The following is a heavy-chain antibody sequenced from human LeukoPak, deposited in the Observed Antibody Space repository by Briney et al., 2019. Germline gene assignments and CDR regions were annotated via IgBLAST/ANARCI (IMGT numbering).Heavy chain of an antibody. J-gene: IGHJ4*02. D-gene: IGHD5-18*01. CDR1: GESFSGYF. CDR3: ARYSYGYHYFDY. Sequence: SETLSLTCAVYGESFSGYFWSWIRQPPGKGLEWIGEINHSGYTNYNPSLKSRVTISVDTSKDQFSLKLSSVTAADTAVYYCARYSYGYHYFDYWGQGTLVTVSS. CDR2: INHSGYT. V-gene: IGHV4-34*01.